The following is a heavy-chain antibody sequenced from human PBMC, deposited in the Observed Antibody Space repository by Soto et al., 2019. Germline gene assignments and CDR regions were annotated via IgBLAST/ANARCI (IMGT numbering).Heavy chain of an antibody. CDR2: ITDDRINK. CDR3: AKDDIYSSGWSDY. J-gene: IGHJ4*02. CDR1: GFTLSPYC. D-gene: IGHD6-13*01. Sequence: PGGSLRLSFAASGFTLSPYCMHGFRQAAGKGLEWVVVITDDRINKYYANSVKGRFTISRDNSKNSLYLQMSSLRAEDTAVYYCAKDDIYSSGWSDYWGQGTLVTVSS. V-gene: IGHV3-30*18.